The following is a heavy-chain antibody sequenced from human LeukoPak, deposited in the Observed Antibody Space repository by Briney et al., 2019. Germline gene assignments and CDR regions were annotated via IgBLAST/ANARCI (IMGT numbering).Heavy chain of an antibody. Sequence: SETLSLTCTVSGGSISSYYWSWIRQPPGKGLEWIGYICYSGSTNYNPSLKSRVTISVDTSKNQFSLKLSSVTAADTAVYYCARAHLDAFDIWGQGTMVTVSS. J-gene: IGHJ3*02. CDR2: ICYSGST. V-gene: IGHV4-59*01. CDR1: GGSISSYY. D-gene: IGHD4/OR15-4a*01. CDR3: ARAHLDAFDI.